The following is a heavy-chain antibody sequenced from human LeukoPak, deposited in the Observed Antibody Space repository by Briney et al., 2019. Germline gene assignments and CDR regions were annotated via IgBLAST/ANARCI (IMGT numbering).Heavy chain of an antibody. CDR3: ARNGYGSGSSW. Sequence: TLSLTCTVSGASISTGSSYWSWIWQPAGEGLEWIGRIHNSGSTNYNPSLNSRVTISVDTSKNQVSLKLTSVTAADTAVYYCARNGYGSGSSWWGQGTLVTVSS. D-gene: IGHD3-10*01. CDR2: IHNSGST. CDR1: GASISTGSSY. J-gene: IGHJ4*02. V-gene: IGHV4-61*02.